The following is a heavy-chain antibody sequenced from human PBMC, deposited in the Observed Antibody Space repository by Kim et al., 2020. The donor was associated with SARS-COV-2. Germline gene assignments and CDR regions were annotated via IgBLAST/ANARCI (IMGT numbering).Heavy chain of an antibody. J-gene: IGHJ2*01. V-gene: IGHV4-39*01. CDR3: GGRRYYESTFDL. CDR2: IYYTGTT. Sequence: SETLSLTCTVSGDSLNRSSFHWGWIRQPPGKGLEWIGNIYYTGTTYFNPSLKRRVTMSVDTSKSQFSLNLHSVTAADTAVFFCGGRRYYESTFDLWGRG. CDR1: GDSLNRSSFH. D-gene: IGHD3-16*01.